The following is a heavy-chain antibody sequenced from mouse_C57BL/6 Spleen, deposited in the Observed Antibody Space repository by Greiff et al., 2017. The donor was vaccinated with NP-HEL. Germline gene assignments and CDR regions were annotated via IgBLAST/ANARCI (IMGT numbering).Heavy chain of an antibody. CDR3: ARPTTQASAWCAY. D-gene: IGHD2-10*01. CDR1: GFTFTDYY. J-gene: IGHJ3*01. V-gene: IGHV1-36*01. Sequence: VQLKESGPVLVKPGPSVKISCKASGFTFTDYYMHWVKQSHGKSLEWIGLVYPYNGGTSYNQKFKGKATLTVDTSSSPAYMELNSLTSEDSAVYYCARPTTQASAWCAYWGKETLVTVSA. CDR2: VYPYNGGT.